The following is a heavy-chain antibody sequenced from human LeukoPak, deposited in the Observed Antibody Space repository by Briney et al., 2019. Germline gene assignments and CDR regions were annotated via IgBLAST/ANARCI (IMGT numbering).Heavy chain of an antibody. J-gene: IGHJ5*02. D-gene: IGHD3-10*01. CDR3: ARGVMVRGVLGWFDP. CDR1: GGSISSGSYY. CDR2: IYTSGST. V-gene: IGHV4-61*02. Sequence: SRTLSLTCTVSGGSISSGSYYWSWLRQPAGKGLEWIGRIYTSGSTNYNPSLKSRVTISVDTSKNQFSLKLSSVTAADTAVYYCARGVMVRGVLGWFDPWGQGTLVTVSS.